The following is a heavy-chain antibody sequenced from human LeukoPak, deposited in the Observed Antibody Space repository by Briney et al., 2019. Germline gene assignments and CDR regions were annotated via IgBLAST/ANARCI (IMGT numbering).Heavy chain of an antibody. CDR3: AGGQGWLLDY. CDR2: IKQDGSGK. J-gene: IGHJ4*02. D-gene: IGHD2-15*01. CDR1: GFTFSSYW. Sequence: GGSLRLSCAASGFTFSSYWMTWVREAPGKGLEWVANIKQDGSGKYYVDSVKGRFTISRDNAKNSLFLQMNSLRVEDTAVYYCAGGQGWLLDYWGQGTQVTVSS. V-gene: IGHV3-7*05.